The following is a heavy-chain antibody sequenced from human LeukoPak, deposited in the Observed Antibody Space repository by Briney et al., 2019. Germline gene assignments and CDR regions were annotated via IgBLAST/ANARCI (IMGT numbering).Heavy chain of an antibody. CDR2: LYSGSST. D-gene: IGHD3-3*02. Sequence: GGSLRLSCAASGFSVSTNYMNWVRQAPGKGLEWVSILYSGSSTYYADSVEGRFIVSRDSSKNTLSLQMNDLRAEDTAVYYCARVGDHFHWYLDLWGRGTLVSVSS. J-gene: IGHJ2*01. V-gene: IGHV3-53*01. CDR1: GFSVSTNY. CDR3: ARVGDHFHWYLDL.